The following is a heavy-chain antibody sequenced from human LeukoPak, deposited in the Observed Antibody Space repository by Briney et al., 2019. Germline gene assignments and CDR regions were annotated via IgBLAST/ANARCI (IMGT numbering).Heavy chain of an antibody. J-gene: IGHJ4*02. CDR1: GYTFTSYG. D-gene: IGHD6-19*01. Sequence: GASVKVSCKASGYTFTSYGISWVRQAPGQGLEWMGWIGAYNGNTNYAQKLQGRVTMTTDTSTSTAYMELRSLRSDDTAVYYCATVWSQWLAFDYWGQGTLVTVSS. CDR3: ATVWSQWLAFDY. CDR2: IGAYNGNT. V-gene: IGHV1-18*04.